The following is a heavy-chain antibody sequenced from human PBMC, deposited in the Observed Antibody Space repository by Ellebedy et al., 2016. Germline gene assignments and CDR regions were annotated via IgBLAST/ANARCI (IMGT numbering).Heavy chain of an antibody. CDR2: ISGSGGST. CDR1: GFTFSSYT. D-gene: IGHD2-2*02. V-gene: IGHV3-23*01. Sequence: GGSLRLXXAASGFTFSSYTMRWVRQAPGKGLEWVSDISGSGGSTYYADSVKGRFTISRDNSKNTLYLQMNSLRVEDTAVYYCAKGCSSTSCYRGWFDPWGQGTLVTVSS. J-gene: IGHJ5*02. CDR3: AKGCSSTSCYRGWFDP.